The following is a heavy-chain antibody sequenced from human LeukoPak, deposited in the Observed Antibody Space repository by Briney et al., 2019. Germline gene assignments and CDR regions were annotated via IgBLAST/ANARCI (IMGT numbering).Heavy chain of an antibody. CDR3: ARGGNRYYFDY. V-gene: IGHV4-59*01. CDR2: IYYSGST. J-gene: IGHJ4*02. Sequence: SETLSLTCTVSGGSISSYYWSWIRQPPGKGLEWIGYIYYSGSTNYNPSLKSRVTISVDTSKNQFSLKLSSVTASDTAVYYCARGGNRYYFDYWGQGTLVTVSS. CDR1: GGSISSYY.